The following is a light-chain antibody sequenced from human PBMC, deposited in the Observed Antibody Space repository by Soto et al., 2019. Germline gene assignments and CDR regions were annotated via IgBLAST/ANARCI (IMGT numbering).Light chain of an antibody. CDR3: QQYYSSPLT. V-gene: IGKV4-1*01. CDR2: WAS. CDR1: QSVSYSSDKRNC. J-gene: IGKJ4*01. Sequence: DIVMTQSPASLAVSLGERATINCKSSQSVSYSSDKRNCLAWYQQKPGQPPKLLISWASTRETGVPDRFSGSGTGTDFTLTISSLQAEDVAVYYCQQYYSSPLTFGGGTKVEIK.